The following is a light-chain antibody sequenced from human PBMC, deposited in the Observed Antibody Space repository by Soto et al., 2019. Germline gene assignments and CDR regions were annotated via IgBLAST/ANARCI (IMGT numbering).Light chain of an antibody. Sequence: EIGMTQSPATLSVASGERATLSCRAGQRVSSNLAWYQQKPGQAPRLLIYDASNRATGIPARFSGSGSGTDFTLTISSLEPEDFAVYYCQQRSNWLITSGQAVRPEIK. CDR1: QRVSSN. V-gene: IGKV3-11*01. CDR3: QQRSNWLIT. J-gene: IGKJ5*01. CDR2: DAS.